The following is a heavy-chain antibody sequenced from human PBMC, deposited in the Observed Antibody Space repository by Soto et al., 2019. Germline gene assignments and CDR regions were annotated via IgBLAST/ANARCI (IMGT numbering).Heavy chain of an antibody. CDR1: GFTVSNNY. CDR2: IYSGGNT. J-gene: IGHJ4*02. CDR3: ARGLGNGDYGDPGDY. D-gene: IGHD4-17*01. V-gene: IGHV3-66*01. Sequence: VQLVESGGGLVQPGGSLRLSCAVSGFTVSNNYMSWVRQAPGKGLEWVSLIYSGGNTYYSDSVKGRFTISRDYSKNTLYLQMNSLRAEDTAVYYCARGLGNGDYGDPGDYWGQGTLVTVSS.